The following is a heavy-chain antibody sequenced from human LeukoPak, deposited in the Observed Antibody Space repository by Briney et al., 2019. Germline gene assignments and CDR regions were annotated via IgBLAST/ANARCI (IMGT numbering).Heavy chain of an antibody. CDR2: ISGSGDST. CDR3: TKPDCPSTSCYTLNY. J-gene: IGHJ4*02. D-gene: IGHD2-2*02. Sequence: GGSLRLSCVASGFTFNNYTMRWVRQAPGKGLEWVSAISGSGDSTYYADSVKGRFTISRDNSKNTLYLQMNSLRVEDTAVYYCTKPDCPSTSCYTLNYWGQGILVTVSS. V-gene: IGHV3-23*01. CDR1: GFTFNNYT.